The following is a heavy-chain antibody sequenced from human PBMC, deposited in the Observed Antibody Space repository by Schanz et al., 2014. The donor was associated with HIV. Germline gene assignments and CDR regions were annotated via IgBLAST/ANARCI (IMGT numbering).Heavy chain of an antibody. CDR1: GFTFSDYY. Sequence: VHLVESGGGLVKPGGSLRLSCAASGFTFSDYYMSWIRQAPGKGLEWVSSISESGGRTYYADSVNGRFTISRDNSKNTLYLQMTTLRIDDTAVYYCAKPEYDSRGSSQSHFDYWGQGTLVTVSS. CDR3: AKPEYDSRGSSQSHFDY. D-gene: IGHD3-22*01. J-gene: IGHJ4*02. CDR2: ISESGGRT. V-gene: IGHV3-23*04.